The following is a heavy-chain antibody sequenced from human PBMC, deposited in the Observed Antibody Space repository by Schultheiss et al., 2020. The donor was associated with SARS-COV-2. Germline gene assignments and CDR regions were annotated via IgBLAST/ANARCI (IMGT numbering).Heavy chain of an antibody. D-gene: IGHD3-16*02. V-gene: IGHV3-9*01. J-gene: IGHJ2*01. Sequence: GGSLRLSCAASGFTFDDYAMHWVRQAPGKGLEWVSGISGSGGSTYYADSVKGRFTISRENAKNSLYLQMNSLRAGDTAVYYCARGHYDYVWGSYRPYWYFDLWGRGTLVTVSS. CDR3: ARGHYDYVWGSYRPYWYFDL. CDR2: ISGSGGST. CDR1: GFTFDDYA.